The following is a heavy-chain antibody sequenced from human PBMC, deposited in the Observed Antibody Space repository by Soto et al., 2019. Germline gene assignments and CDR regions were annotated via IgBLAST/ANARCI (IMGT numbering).Heavy chain of an antibody. V-gene: IGHV2-5*02. J-gene: IGHJ6*02. CDR2: IYWDDDK. CDR1: GFSLSTSGVG. CDR3: AHSKTEKQSGGYSGPDRWYYYGMDV. D-gene: IGHD2-21*02. Sequence: SGPTLVNPTQTLTLTCTFSGFSLSTSGVGVGWIRQPPGKALEWLALIYWDDDKSYSPSLKSRLTITKDTSKNQVVLTMTNMDPVDTATYYCAHSKTEKQSGGYSGPDRWYYYGMDVWGQGTTVTVS.